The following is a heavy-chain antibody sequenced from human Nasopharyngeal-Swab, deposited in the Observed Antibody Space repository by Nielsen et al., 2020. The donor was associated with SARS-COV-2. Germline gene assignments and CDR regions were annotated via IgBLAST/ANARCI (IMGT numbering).Heavy chain of an antibody. CDR2: IWYDGSNK. CDR3: ARVGGSSWYFDY. J-gene: IGHJ4*02. V-gene: IGHV3-33*03. Sequence: GESLKISWAASGFTFSSYIMHWVRQAPGKVLAWVAVIWYDGSNKYYADSVKGRFTISRDNAKNSLYLQMNSLRAEDTAVYYCARVGGSSWYFDYWGQGTLVTVSS. CDR1: GFTFSSYI. D-gene: IGHD6-13*01.